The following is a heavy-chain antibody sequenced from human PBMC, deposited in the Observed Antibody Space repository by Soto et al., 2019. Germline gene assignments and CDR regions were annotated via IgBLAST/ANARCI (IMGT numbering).Heavy chain of an antibody. J-gene: IGHJ5*02. CDR2: IYYSGST. Sequence: PSETLSLTCTVSGGSISSGGYYWSWIRQHPGKGLEWIGYIYYSGSTYYNPSLKSRVTISVDTSKNQFSLKLSSVTAADTAVYYCARDGGYSSDWRTNSGFDPWGQGTLVTVS. CDR1: GGSISSGGYY. V-gene: IGHV4-31*03. D-gene: IGHD6-19*01. CDR3: ARDGGYSSDWRTNSGFDP.